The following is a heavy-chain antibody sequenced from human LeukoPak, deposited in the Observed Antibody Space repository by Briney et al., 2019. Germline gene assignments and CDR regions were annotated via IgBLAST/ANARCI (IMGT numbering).Heavy chain of an antibody. J-gene: IGHJ4*02. V-gene: IGHV3-23*01. CDR2: MSGSDGKT. D-gene: IGHD3-22*01. CDR1: GFTLSNSV. CDR3: ARVPSRGGYYYDY. Sequence: GGSLRLSCAASGFTLSNSVMSWVRQAPGKGLEWVSSMSGSDGKTYYADSVKGRFSISRDNSDNTLYLQMTSLRVEDMAVYHCARVPSRGGYYYDYWGQGTQVTVSS.